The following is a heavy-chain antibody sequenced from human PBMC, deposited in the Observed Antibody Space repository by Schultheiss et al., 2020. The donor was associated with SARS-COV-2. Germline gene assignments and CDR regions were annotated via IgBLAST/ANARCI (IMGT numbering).Heavy chain of an antibody. CDR1: GFTFSSYW. J-gene: IGHJ3*02. CDR3: AKDYYDSSGYPDAFDI. D-gene: IGHD3-22*01. CDR2: INSDGIST. V-gene: IGHV3-74*01. Sequence: GGSLRLSCAASGFTFSSYWMHWVRQAPGKGLVWVSRINSDGISTSYADSVKGRFTISRDNAKNTLYLQLNSLRAEDTAVYYCAKDYYDSSGYPDAFDIWGQGTMVTVSS.